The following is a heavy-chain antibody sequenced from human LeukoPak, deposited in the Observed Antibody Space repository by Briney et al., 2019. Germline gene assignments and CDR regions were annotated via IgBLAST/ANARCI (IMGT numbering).Heavy chain of an antibody. J-gene: IGHJ3*02. D-gene: IGHD6-6*01. V-gene: IGHV4-30-2*01. Sequence: PSETLSLTCTVSGGSISSGGYYWSWIRQPPGKGLEWIGYIYHSGSTYYNPSLKSRVTISVDRSKNQFSLKLSSVTAADTAVYYCARAGYSSSVDAFDIWGQGTMVTVSS. CDR1: GGSISSGGYY. CDR2: IYHSGST. CDR3: ARAGYSSSVDAFDI.